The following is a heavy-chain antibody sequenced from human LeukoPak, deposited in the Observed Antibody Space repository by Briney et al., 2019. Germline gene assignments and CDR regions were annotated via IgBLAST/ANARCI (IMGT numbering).Heavy chain of an antibody. CDR1: GGSISSSSYY. D-gene: IGHD6-6*01. Sequence: SETLSLTCTVSGGSISSSSYYWGWIRQPPGKGLEWIRSIYYSGSTYYNPSLKSRVTISVDTSKNQFSLKLSSVTAADTAVYYCARERAGIAARPGTYYYYYVDVWGKGTTVTVSS. V-gene: IGHV4-39*07. CDR3: ARERAGIAARPGTYYYYYVDV. J-gene: IGHJ6*03. CDR2: IYYSGST.